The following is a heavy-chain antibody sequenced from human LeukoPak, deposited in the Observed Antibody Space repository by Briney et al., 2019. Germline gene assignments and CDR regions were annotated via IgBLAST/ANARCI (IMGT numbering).Heavy chain of an antibody. V-gene: IGHV3-74*01. CDR2: INSDGSTT. J-gene: IGHJ4*02. CDR1: GFTFSDYW. Sequence: PGGSLRLSCAASGFTFSDYWMHWVRQAPGEGLVWVSRINSDGSTTSYADSMKGRFTISRDNAKNTLYLQMNSLRAEDTAVYYCARDPRDGYNYFDQWGQGTLVTVSS. D-gene: IGHD5-24*01. CDR3: ARDPRDGYNYFDQ.